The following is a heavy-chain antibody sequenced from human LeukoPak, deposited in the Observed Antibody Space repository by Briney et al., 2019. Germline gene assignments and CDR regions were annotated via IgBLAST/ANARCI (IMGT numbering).Heavy chain of an antibody. V-gene: IGHV4-39*01. CDR1: GGSISSSSYS. Sequence: PSETLSLTCTVSGGSISSSSYSWGWIRQPPGKRLEWIGGIYYSGSTYYNPSLKSRVTISVDTSKNQFSLKLSSVTAADTAVYYCARRPVGTGKNPSRKLLGEYYFDYWGQGTLVTVSS. J-gene: IGHJ4*02. CDR3: ARRPVGTGKNPSRKLLGEYYFDY. CDR2: IYYSGST. D-gene: IGHD3-10*01.